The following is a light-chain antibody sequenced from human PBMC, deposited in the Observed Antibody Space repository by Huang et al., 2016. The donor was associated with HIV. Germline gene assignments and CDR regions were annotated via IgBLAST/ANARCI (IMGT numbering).Light chain of an antibody. J-gene: IGKJ1*01. V-gene: IGKV3-15*01. CDR3: QQYNNWPPWT. Sequence: EIVMTQSPATLSVSPGERATLSCRASQSVSSNLAWYQQQPGQAPRLLIYGASTRATGIQARFSGSGSGTECTLTISSLQSEDFAVYYCQQYNNWPPWTFGQGTKVEIK. CDR2: GAS. CDR1: QSVSSN.